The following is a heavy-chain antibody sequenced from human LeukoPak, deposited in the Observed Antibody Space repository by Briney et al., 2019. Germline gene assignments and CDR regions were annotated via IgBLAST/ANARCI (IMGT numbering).Heavy chain of an antibody. CDR2: IWYDGSNK. D-gene: IGHD1-26*01. Sequence: GSLRLSCAASGFTFNEFGVHWVRQAPGQGLEWVALIWYDGSNKYYADSVKGRFTISRDNSKNTVYLQMNSLRVEDTAIYYCARDRPTGSYYSIGYWGQGTLATVSS. V-gene: IGHV3-33*01. CDR1: GFTFNEFG. CDR3: ARDRPTGSYYSIGY. J-gene: IGHJ4*02.